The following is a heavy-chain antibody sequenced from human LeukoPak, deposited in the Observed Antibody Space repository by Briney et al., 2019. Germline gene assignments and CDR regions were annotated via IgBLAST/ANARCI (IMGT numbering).Heavy chain of an antibody. CDR3: ARDYSSSWYFDY. CDR2: ISSSSSYI. V-gene: IGHV3-21*01. CDR1: GFTFSSSA. J-gene: IGHJ4*02. Sequence: GGSLRLSCAASGFTFSSSAMSWVRQAPGKGLEWVSSISSSSSYIYYADSVKGRFTISRDNAKNSLYLQMNSLRAEDTAVYYCARDYSSSWYFDYWGQGTLVTVSS. D-gene: IGHD6-13*01.